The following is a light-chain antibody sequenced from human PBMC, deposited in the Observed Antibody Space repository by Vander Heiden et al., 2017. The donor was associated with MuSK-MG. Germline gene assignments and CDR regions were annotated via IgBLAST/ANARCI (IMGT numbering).Light chain of an antibody. CDR3: MQALQTSIT. CDR1: QSLLHSNGYNY. Sequence: DIVMTQSPLSLPVTPGEPASISCRSSQSLLHSNGYNYLDWYLQKPGQSPQLLIYLGSNRASGVPDRFSGSGSGTDFTLKISRVEAEDVGVYYCMQALQTSITFGGGTKVEFK. J-gene: IGKJ4*01. V-gene: IGKV2-28*01. CDR2: LGS.